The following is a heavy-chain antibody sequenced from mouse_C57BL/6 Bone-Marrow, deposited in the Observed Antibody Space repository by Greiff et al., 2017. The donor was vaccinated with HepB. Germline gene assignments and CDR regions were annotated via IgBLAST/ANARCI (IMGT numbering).Heavy chain of an antibody. V-gene: IGHV5-9-1*02. Sequence: EVMLVESGEGLVKPGGSLKLSCAASGFTFSSYAMSWVRQTPEKRLEWVAYISSGGDYIYYADTVKGRFTISRDNARNTLYLQMSSLKSEDTAMYYCTRDGLLRSLYWYFDVWGTGTTVTVSS. CDR3: TRDGLLRSLYWYFDV. CDR2: ISSGGDYI. CDR1: GFTFSSYA. D-gene: IGHD1-1*01. J-gene: IGHJ1*03.